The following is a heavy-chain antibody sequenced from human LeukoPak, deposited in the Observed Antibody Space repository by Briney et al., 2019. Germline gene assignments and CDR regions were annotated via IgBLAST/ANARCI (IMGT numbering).Heavy chain of an antibody. CDR2: ISGSGGST. D-gene: IGHD3-3*01. V-gene: IGHV3-23*01. Sequence: GGSLRLSCAASGFTFRSYAMSWVRQAPGKGLEWVSAISGSGGSTYYADSVKGRFTISRDNSKNTLYLQMNSLRAEDTAVYYCATRPPYYDFWSGYYTGEYYYYYMDVWGKGTTVTVSS. CDR3: ATRPPYYDFWSGYYTGEYYYYYMDV. J-gene: IGHJ6*03. CDR1: GFTFRSYA.